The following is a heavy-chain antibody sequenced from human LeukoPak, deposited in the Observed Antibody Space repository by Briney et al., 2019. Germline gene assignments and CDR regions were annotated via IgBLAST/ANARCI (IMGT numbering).Heavy chain of an antibody. Sequence: GGSLRLSCAASGFTFSNYWMNWVRQAPGKGLEWVANIKQDGSAKFYVDSVKGRFTISRDNPKNSLYLQMNSLSVDDTAVYYCASTNSLDNWGQGTLVTVSS. J-gene: IGHJ4*02. CDR2: IKQDGSAK. V-gene: IGHV3-7*01. CDR1: GFTFSNYW. CDR3: ASTNSLDN. D-gene: IGHD2-8*01.